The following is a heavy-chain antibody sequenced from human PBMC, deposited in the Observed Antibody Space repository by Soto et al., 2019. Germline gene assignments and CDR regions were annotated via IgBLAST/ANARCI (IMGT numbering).Heavy chain of an antibody. Sequence: EVQMLESGGGLVQPGGLLRHSCAASGFIFSSYAMSWVRQARGKGLEWVSAISGSGGSTYYADSVKGRFTISRDNSKNTLYLQMNSLRAEDTAVYYCAISGYHDYWGQGTLVTVSS. CDR2: ISGSGGST. D-gene: IGHD3-22*01. CDR3: AISGYHDY. V-gene: IGHV3-23*01. CDR1: GFIFSSYA. J-gene: IGHJ4*02.